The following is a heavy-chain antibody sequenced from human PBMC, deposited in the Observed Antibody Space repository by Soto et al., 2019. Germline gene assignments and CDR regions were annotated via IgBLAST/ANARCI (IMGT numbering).Heavy chain of an antibody. CDR2: INPSGGST. CDR1: GYTFTSYY. J-gene: IGHJ6*03. D-gene: IGHD3-3*01. CDR3: ARGAGYDFWRRGDYYYMDV. V-gene: IGHV1-46*03. Sequence: ASVKVSCKASGYTFTSYYMHWVRQAPGQGLEWMGIINPSGGSTSYAQKFQGRVTMTRDTSTSTVYMELSSLRSEDTAVYYCARGAGYDFWRRGDYYYMDVWGKGTTVT.